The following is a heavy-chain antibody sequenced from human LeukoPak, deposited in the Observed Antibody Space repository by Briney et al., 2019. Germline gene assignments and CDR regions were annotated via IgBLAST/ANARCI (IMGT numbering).Heavy chain of an antibody. Sequence: PSETLSLTCTVSGGSISSYYWSWIRQPPGKGLEWVGYIFYSGSTKYNPSLKSRVTISVDRSKNQFSLKLTSVTAADTAVYYCAREEEDSGWYLDYWGQGTLVTVSS. D-gene: IGHD6-19*01. V-gene: IGHV4-59*12. CDR3: AREEEDSGWYLDY. CDR1: GGSISSYY. J-gene: IGHJ4*02. CDR2: IFYSGST.